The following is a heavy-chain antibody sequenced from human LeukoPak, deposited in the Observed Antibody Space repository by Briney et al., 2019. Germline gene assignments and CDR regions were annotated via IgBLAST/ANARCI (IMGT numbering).Heavy chain of an antibody. CDR2: INSDGSST. Sequence: GGSLRLSCAASGFTFSSYWMHWVRQAPGKGLVWVSRINSDGSSTSYADSVKGRFTISRDNSKITLYLQMNSLRAEDTAVYYCVKGYYDFDYWGQGTLVTVSS. CDR3: VKGYYDFDY. CDR1: GFTFSSYW. J-gene: IGHJ4*02. D-gene: IGHD3-3*01. V-gene: IGHV3-74*01.